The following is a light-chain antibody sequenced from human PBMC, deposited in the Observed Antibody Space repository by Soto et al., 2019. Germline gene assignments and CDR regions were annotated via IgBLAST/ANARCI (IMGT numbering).Light chain of an antibody. CDR3: AAWNDSLSGPSWV. V-gene: IGLV1-47*01. J-gene: IGLJ3*02. CDR1: SSNIGSNY. Sequence: QSVLTQPPSASGTPGQRVTISCSGSSSNIGSNYVYWYQQLPGTAPKLLIYRNNQRPSGVPDRFSGSMSGTSASLAISGLQSEDEADYYCAAWNDSLSGPSWVFGGGTKLTVL. CDR2: RNN.